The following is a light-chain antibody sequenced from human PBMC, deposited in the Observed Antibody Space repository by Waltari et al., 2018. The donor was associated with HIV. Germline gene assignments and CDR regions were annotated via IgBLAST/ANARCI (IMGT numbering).Light chain of an antibody. CDR1: QTIFDTFHNKTF. V-gene: IGKV4-1*01. J-gene: IGKJ1*01. CDR3: HQYYTVPWT. CDR2: WAS. Sequence: DIVMTQSPDSLAVSLGERATINCHSSQTIFDTFHNKTFVAWYQQKAGQPPKLLIHWASTRKSGVPDRFSGSGSGAFFSLTITSLQADDVAVYYCHQYYTVPWTFGQGTKVEIK.